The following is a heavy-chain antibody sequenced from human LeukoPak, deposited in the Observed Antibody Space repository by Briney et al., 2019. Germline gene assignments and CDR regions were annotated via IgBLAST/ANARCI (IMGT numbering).Heavy chain of an antibody. CDR2: IIPIFGTA. Sequence: SVKVSCKASGGTFSSYAISWVRQAPGQGLEWMGGIIPIFGTANYAQKFQGRVTITADKSTSTAYMELSSLRSEDTAVYYCARDPDSSGYYKNWGQGTLVTVSS. CDR1: GGTFSSYA. D-gene: IGHD3-22*01. CDR3: ARDPDSSGYYKN. V-gene: IGHV1-69*06. J-gene: IGHJ4*02.